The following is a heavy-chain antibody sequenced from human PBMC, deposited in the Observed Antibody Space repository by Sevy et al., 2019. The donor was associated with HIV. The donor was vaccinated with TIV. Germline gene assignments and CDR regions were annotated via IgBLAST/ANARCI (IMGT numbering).Heavy chain of an antibody. D-gene: IGHD2-8*02. CDR3: AKALVETEDKNEFDP. CDR2: ISISGADK. Sequence: GGSLRLSCAASGFTLSSYAMSWVRQAPGKGLEWVSSISISGADKYYADSVKGRFTISRDNSQNRLNLQMNSLRAEDTALYYCAKALVETEDKNEFDPWGQRTLVTVSS. J-gene: IGHJ5*02. CDR1: GFTLSSYA. V-gene: IGHV3-23*01.